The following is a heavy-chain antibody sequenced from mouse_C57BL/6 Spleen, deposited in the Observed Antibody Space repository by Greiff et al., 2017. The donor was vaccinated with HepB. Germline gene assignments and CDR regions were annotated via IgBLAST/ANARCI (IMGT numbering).Heavy chain of an antibody. CDR2: IHPNSGST. V-gene: IGHV1-64*01. D-gene: IGHD1-1*01. Sequence: VQLQQPGAELVKPGASVKLSCKASGYTFTSYWMHWVKQRPGQGLEWIGMIHPNSGSTNYNEKFKSKATLTVDKSSSTAYMQLSSLTSEDSAVYYCARRPAKYYGSSSGFAYWGQGTLVTVSA. CDR1: GYTFTSYW. J-gene: IGHJ3*01. CDR3: ARRPAKYYGSSSGFAY.